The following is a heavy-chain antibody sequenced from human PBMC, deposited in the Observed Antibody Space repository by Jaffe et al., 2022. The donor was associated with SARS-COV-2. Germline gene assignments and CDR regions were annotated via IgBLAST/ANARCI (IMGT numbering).Heavy chain of an antibody. CDR2: ISYDGYYI. J-gene: IGHJ4*02. Sequence: QVHLVESGGGVVQPGRSLRLSCAASGFTFSIYAIHWVRQAPGKGLEWVAAISYDGYYIFYADSVRGRVTVSRDNSENTVYLQMNSLRADDTAVYYCARAHVDYGDRPGDFEYWGQGTLVTVSS. D-gene: IGHD4-17*01. CDR1: GFTFSIYA. V-gene: IGHV3-30*04. CDR3: ARAHVDYGDRPGDFEY.